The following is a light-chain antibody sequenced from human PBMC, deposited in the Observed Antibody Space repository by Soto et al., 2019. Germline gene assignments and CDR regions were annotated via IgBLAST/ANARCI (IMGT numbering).Light chain of an antibody. CDR1: SGHNTHA. V-gene: IGLV4-69*01. CDR2: LDSDGSH. J-gene: IGLJ3*02. Sequence: QPVLTQSPSASASLGASVKLTCTLTSGHNTHAIAWHQQRPGKGPRYLMKLDSDGSHTKGDGVPDRFSGSSSGAERYLTISSLQSEDEADYYCQTWCSGLWVFGGGTKVTVL. CDR3: QTWCSGLWV.